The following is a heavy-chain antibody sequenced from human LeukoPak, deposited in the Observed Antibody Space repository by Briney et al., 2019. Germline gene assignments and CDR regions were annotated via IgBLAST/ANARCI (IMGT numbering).Heavy chain of an antibody. CDR1: GFTFSSYA. D-gene: IGHD2-15*01. J-gene: IGHJ6*02. CDR2: ISGSGGST. CDR3: AKANPRYCSGGSCDQGLYYYYYYGMDV. V-gene: IGHV3-23*01. Sequence: GGSLRLSCAASGFTFSSYAMSWVRQVPGKGLEWVSAISGSGGSTYYADSVKGRFTISRDNSKNTLYLQMNSLRAEDTAVYYCAKANPRYCSGGSCDQGLYYYYYYGMDVWGQGTTVTVSS.